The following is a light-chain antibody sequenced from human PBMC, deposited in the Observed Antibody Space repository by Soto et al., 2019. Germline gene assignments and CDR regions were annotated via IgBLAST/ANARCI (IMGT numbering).Light chain of an antibody. CDR1: QSVNSW. CDR3: QQYNGYSRT. J-gene: IGKJ1*01. V-gene: IGKV1-5*03. Sequence: DTPMTQSPSTLSASVGDRVTITCRASQSVNSWLAWHQQKPGKAPKLLIYKASSLESGVPSRFSGSGSGTEFTLTISSLQPDDFATYYCQQYNGYSRTFGQGTKVEIK. CDR2: KAS.